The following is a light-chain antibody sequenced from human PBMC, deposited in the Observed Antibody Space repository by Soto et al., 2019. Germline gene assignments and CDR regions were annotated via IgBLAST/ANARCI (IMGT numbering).Light chain of an antibody. CDR1: QSISTS. CDR3: QHTTDFT. CDR2: DVS. Sequence: DIQMTQSPSTLSASVGDRVTITCRASQSISTSLAWYQQIPGKAPKLLIYDVSNLERGVPPRFSGSTSGAESTLTITGLQPDDLGTYYCQHTTDFTFGQGTKVDI. J-gene: IGKJ2*01. V-gene: IGKV1-5*01.